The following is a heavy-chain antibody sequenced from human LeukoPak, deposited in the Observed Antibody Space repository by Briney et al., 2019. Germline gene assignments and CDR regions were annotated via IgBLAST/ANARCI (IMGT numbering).Heavy chain of an antibody. J-gene: IGHJ6*02. CDR2: IIPIFGTA. V-gene: IGHV1-69*13. D-gene: IGHD6-19*01. CDR1: VGTFINYA. CDR3: ARLPQGEQWLVYYGMDV. Sequence: SVSVSFMASVGTFINYAISWVRQAPGQGLEWMGGIIPIFGTANYAQKFQGRVTITADESTSTAYMELSSLRSEDTAVYYCARLPQGEQWLVYYGMDVWGQGTTVTVSS.